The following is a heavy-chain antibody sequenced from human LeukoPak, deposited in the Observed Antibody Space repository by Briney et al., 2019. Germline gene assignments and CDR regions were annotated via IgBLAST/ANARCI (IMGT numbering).Heavy chain of an antibody. CDR2: IGAKNGYT. V-gene: IGHV1-18*01. D-gene: IGHD6-13*01. Sequence: ASVKVSCKASGYMFIAYGFAWVRQAPGQGLEWLGWIGAKNGYTWYAQKFQDRITMTTDTSTTTAYMELRSLRSDDTAVYYCARDPGIADTGLDDWGQGTLVTVSS. J-gene: IGHJ4*02. CDR3: ARDPGIADTGLDD. CDR1: GYMFIAYG.